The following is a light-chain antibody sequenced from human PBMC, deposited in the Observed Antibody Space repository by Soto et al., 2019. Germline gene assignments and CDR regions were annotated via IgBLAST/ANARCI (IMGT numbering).Light chain of an antibody. Sequence: QSALTQPASVSGSPGQSITISCTGTSSDVGSYNLVSWYQQHPGKAPKVMIYEVNKRPSGVSNRFSGAKSGNTASLTISGLQAEDEAYYHCCSYAGSSSVVFGGGTKVTVL. CDR3: CSYAGSSSVV. CDR2: EVN. CDR1: SSDVGSYNL. J-gene: IGLJ3*02. V-gene: IGLV2-23*02.